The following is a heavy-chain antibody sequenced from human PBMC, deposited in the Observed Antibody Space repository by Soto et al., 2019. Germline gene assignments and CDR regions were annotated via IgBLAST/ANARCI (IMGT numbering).Heavy chain of an antibody. D-gene: IGHD3-3*01. CDR3: ARGPRITIFGVVIHYGMGV. V-gene: IGHV1-8*01. J-gene: IGHJ6*02. CDR1: GYTFTSYD. CDR2: MNPNSGNT. Sequence: QVQLVQSGAEVKKPGASVKVSCKASGYTFTSYDINWVRQATGQGLEWMGWMNPNSGNTGYAQKFQGRVTMTRNNSISTAYMELSSLRSEDTAVYYCARGPRITIFGVVIHYGMGVWGQGTTVTVSS.